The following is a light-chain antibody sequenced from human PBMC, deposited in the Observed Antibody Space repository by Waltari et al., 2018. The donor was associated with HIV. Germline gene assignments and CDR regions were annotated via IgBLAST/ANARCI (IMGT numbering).Light chain of an antibody. Sequence: QSALTQPASVSGSPGQSITISCTGTSSDVGGYNYVSWSQQHPGKAPKHMIYEVSNRPSGVSNRFSGSKSGNTASLTISGLQAEDEADYYCSSYTSSSTLVFGGGTKLTVL. CDR3: SSYTSSSTLV. CDR1: SSDVGGYNY. V-gene: IGLV2-14*01. CDR2: EVS. J-gene: IGLJ2*01.